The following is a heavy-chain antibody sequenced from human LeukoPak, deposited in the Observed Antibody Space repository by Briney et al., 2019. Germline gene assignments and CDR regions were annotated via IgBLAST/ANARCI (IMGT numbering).Heavy chain of an antibody. D-gene: IGHD4-23*01. V-gene: IGHV3-74*01. CDR2: IASDGSSI. Sequence: GGSLRLSCAASGFTFSSYWMNWVRQAPGKGLVWVSRIASDGSSITYADSVKGRFSISRDNAKNTLYLQMNSLRVEDTAVYYCARGRPHGNDYWGQGTLVTVSS. CDR3: ARGRPHGNDY. CDR1: GFTFSSYW. J-gene: IGHJ4*02.